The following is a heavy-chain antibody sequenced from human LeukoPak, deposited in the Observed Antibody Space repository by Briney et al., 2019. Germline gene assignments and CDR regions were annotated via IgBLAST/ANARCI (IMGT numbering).Heavy chain of an antibody. CDR2: ISGSGGST. CDR3: ATIVGATTEDDY. V-gene: IGHV3-23*01. Sequence: PGGSLRLSCAASGFTFSSYAMSWVRQAPGKGLEWVSAISGSGGSTYYADSVKGRFTISRDNSKNTLYLQMNSLRAEDTVVYYCATIVGATTEDDYWGQGTLVTVSS. CDR1: GFTFSSYA. D-gene: IGHD1-26*01. J-gene: IGHJ4*02.